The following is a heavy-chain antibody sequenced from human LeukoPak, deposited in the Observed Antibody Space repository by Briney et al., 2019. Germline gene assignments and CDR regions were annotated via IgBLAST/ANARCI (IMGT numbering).Heavy chain of an antibody. V-gene: IGHV1-8*03. J-gene: IGHJ3*02. CDR1: GGTFSSYA. CDR2: MNPNSGNT. D-gene: IGHD2-8*01. CDR3: ARENGIPYYNPDERGPSFDI. Sequence: ASVKVSCKASGGTFSSYAISWVRQATGQGLEWMGWMNPNSGNTGYAQKFQGRVTITRNTSISTAYMELSSLRSEDTAVYYCARENGIPYYNPDERGPSFDIWGQGTMVTVSS.